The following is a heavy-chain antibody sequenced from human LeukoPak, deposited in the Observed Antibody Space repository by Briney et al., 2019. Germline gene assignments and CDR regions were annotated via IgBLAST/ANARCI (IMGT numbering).Heavy chain of an antibody. J-gene: IGHJ5*02. Sequence: VASVKVSCKASEYTFTAYDMHWVRQAPGQGLEWMGWIIPRSGGRDYAQKFQGRVTMTRDTSISTAYMELSRLTSDDTAVYYCTRDVTGDYWFDPWGQGTLVTVSS. CDR3: TRDVTGDYWFDP. CDR2: IIPRSGGR. CDR1: EYTFTAYD. D-gene: IGHD3-16*01. V-gene: IGHV1-2*02.